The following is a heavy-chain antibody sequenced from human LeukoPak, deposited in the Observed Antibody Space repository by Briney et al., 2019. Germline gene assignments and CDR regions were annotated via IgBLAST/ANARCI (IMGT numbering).Heavy chain of an antibody. CDR3: AREGSYYFDC. Sequence: PGRCLRLSCAASGFTFSSYQMHWVSQSPGKGLEWVSYISPSGPTIYYADSVKGRFTISRDNAKNSLYLQMNSLRAEDTAVYYCAREGSYYFDCWGQGTLVTVSS. CDR2: ISPSGPTI. J-gene: IGHJ4*02. CDR1: GFTFSSYQ. V-gene: IGHV3-48*03.